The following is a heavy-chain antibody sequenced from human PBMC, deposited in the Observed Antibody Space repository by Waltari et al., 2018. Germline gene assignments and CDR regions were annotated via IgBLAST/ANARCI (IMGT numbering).Heavy chain of an antibody. CDR2: IIPFLGIA. J-gene: IGHJ4*02. V-gene: IGHV1-69*10. Sequence: QVQLVQSGAEVKKPGSSVKVSCKASGGTFSSYAISWVRQAPGQGLEWMGGIIPFLGIANYAQKFQGRVTITADKSTSTAYMELSSLRSEDTAVYYCAPGTGGGTTIQSSGWGQGTLVTVSS. D-gene: IGHD5-12*01. CDR1: GGTFSSYA. CDR3: APGTGGGTTIQSSG.